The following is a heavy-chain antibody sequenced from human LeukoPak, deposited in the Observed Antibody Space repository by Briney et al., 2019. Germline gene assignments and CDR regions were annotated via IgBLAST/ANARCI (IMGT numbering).Heavy chain of an antibody. Sequence: ASVKVSCKASGYTFTSYYMHWVRRAPGQGLEWMGIINPSGGSTSYAQKFQGRVTMTRDMSTSTVYMELSSLRSEDTAVYYCAVSSTSVNWFDPWGQGTLVTVSS. CDR2: INPSGGST. CDR3: AVSSTSVNWFDP. CDR1: GYTFTSYY. D-gene: IGHD2-2*01. V-gene: IGHV1-46*01. J-gene: IGHJ5*02.